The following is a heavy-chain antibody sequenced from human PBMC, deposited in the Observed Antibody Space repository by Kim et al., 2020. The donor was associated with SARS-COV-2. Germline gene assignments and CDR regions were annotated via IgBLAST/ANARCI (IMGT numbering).Heavy chain of an antibody. CDR3: ARDSPRTGGYFDY. CDR1: GGSISSGGYS. Sequence: SETLSLTCAVSGGSISSGGYSWSWIRQPPGKGLEWIGYIYYSGSTYYNPSLKSRVTISVDRSKNQFSLKLSSVTAADTAVYYCARDSPRTGGYFDYWGQGTLVTVSS. V-gene: IGHV4-30-2*01. J-gene: IGHJ4*02. CDR2: IYYSGST. D-gene: IGHD7-27*01.